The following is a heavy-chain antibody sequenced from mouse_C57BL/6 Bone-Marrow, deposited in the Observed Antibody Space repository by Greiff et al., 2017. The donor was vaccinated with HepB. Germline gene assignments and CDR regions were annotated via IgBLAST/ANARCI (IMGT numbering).Heavy chain of an antibody. CDR2: IYPGDGDT. CDR1: GYAFSSSW. Sequence: QVQLKQSGPELVKPGASVKISCKASGYAFSSSWMNWVKQRPGKGLEWIGRIYPGDGDTNYNGKFKGKATLTVDKSSSTAYMQLSSLTSEDSAVYYCARGGGSWFAYWGQGTLVTVSA. D-gene: IGHD3-1*01. J-gene: IGHJ3*01. CDR3: ARGGGSWFAY. V-gene: IGHV1-82*01.